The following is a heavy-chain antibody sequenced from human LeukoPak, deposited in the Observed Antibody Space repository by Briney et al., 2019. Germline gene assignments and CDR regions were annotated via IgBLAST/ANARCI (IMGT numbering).Heavy chain of an antibody. CDR2: ISTYNGNT. Sequence: ASVKVSCKASGYTFTNYAISWVRQAPGQGLECMGWISTYNGNTNYAQKFQGRVTMTTDTSTSTAYMELRSLRSDDTAVYYCARDIRHHFDYWGQGTLVTVSS. CDR3: ARDIRHHFDY. CDR1: GYTFTNYA. J-gene: IGHJ4*02. D-gene: IGHD3-3*02. V-gene: IGHV1-18*01.